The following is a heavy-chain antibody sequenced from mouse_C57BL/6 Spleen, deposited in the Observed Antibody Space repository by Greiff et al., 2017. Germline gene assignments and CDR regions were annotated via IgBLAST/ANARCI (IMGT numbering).Heavy chain of an antibody. CDR1: GFTFSDYY. J-gene: IGHJ4*01. Sequence: DVKLLESEGGLVQPGSSMKLSCTASGFTFSDYYMAWVRQVPEKGLEWVANINYDDSSTYYLDYLKGRFIISRDNAKNILYLQMSSLKSEDTATYYCARDRGNGYDSAMDYWGQGTSVTVSS. V-gene: IGHV5-16*01. CDR3: ARDRGNGYDSAMDY. CDR2: INYDDSST. D-gene: IGHD2-2*01.